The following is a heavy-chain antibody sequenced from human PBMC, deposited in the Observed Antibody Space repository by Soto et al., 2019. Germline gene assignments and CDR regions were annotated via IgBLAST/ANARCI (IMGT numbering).Heavy chain of an antibody. CDR3: ARDIITVIGGEIYYYFGMDV. CDR1: GGSFREYC. J-gene: IGHJ6*02. CDR2: INQSGTT. Sequence: SETLSLTCAVNGGSFREYCWSWLRQPPGEGLEWIGEINQSGTTHYNPSLKRRINISIDTSKNQFSLNLTSATAADTATYYCARDIITVIGGEIYYYFGMDVWGQGTTVTVSS. D-gene: IGHD3-10*01. V-gene: IGHV4-34*01.